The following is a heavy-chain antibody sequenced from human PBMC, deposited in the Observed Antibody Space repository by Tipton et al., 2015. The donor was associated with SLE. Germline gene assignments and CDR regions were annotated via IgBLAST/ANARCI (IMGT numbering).Heavy chain of an antibody. CDR1: GFTFSSYG. Sequence: GSLRLSCAASGFTFSSYGMHGVRQAPGKGLEWVAFIRYDGSNKYYADSVKGRFTISRDNSKNTLYLQMNSLRSEDTAVYYCAVTGTRGSDAFDIWGQGTMVTVSS. CDR3: AVTGTRGSDAFDI. V-gene: IGHV3-30*02. D-gene: IGHD1-7*01. CDR2: IRYDGSNK. J-gene: IGHJ3*02.